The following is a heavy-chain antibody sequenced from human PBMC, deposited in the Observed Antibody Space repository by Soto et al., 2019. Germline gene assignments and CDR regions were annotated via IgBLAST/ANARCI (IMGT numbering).Heavy chain of an antibody. CDR3: ARDRIEATIVVVHAFDI. CDR2: INAGTGQV. J-gene: IGHJ3*02. Sequence: ASVEVSCKASGYILARCGSHWVRQAPGQGLEWVGWINAGTGQVKYSQKFQGRVTITADESTSTAYMELSSLRSEDTAVYYCARDRIEATIVVVHAFDIWGQGTMVTVS. D-gene: IGHD3-22*01. CDR1: GYILARCG. V-gene: IGHV1-3*01.